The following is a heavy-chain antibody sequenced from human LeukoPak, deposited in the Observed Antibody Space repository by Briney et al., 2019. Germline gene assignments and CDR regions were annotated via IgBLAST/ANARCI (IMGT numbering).Heavy chain of an antibody. CDR3: ASEAQIKFTNHYYGSGGY. Sequence: SVKASCKASGGTFSSYTISWVRQAPGQGLEWMGRIIPILGIANYAQKFQGRVTITADKSTSTAYMELSSLRSEDTAVYYCASEAQIKFTNHYYGSGGYWGQGTLVTVSS. CDR2: IIPILGIA. CDR1: GGTFSSYT. V-gene: IGHV1-69*02. J-gene: IGHJ4*02. D-gene: IGHD3-10*01.